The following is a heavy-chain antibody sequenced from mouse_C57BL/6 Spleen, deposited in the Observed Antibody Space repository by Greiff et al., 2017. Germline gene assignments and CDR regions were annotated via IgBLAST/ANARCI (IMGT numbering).Heavy chain of an antibody. D-gene: IGHD2-4*01. J-gene: IGHJ1*03. Sequence: QVQLQQSGAELARPGASVKLSCKASGYTFTSYGISWVKQRTGQGLEWIGEIYPRSGNTYYNEKFKGKATLTADKSSSTAYMELRSLTSEDSAVYFCAGYDYDGTKGYFDGWGTGTTVTVSS. CDR2: IYPRSGNT. CDR1: GYTFTSYG. CDR3: AGYDYDGTKGYFDG. V-gene: IGHV1-81*01.